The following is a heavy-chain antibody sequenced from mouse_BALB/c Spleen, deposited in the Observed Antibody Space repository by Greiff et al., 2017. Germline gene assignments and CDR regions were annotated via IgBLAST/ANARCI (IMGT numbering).Heavy chain of an antibody. CDR1: GFNIKDTY. CDR3: AGTGTDY. J-gene: IGHJ4*01. D-gene: IGHD4-1*01. Sequence: VHVKQSGAELVKPGASVKLSCTASGFNIKDTYMHWVKQRPEQGLEWIGRIDPANGNTKYDPKFQGKATITADTSSNTAYLQLSSLTSEDTAVYYCAGTGTDYWGQGTSVTVSS. CDR2: IDPANGNT. V-gene: IGHV14-3*02.